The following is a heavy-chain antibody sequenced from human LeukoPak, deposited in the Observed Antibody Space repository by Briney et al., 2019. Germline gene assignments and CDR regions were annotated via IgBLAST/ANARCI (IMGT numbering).Heavy chain of an antibody. CDR2: ITSDGGDT. D-gene: IGHD3-10*01. CDR3: ARGGYGHNMDV. CDR1: GFTFTNYW. Sequence: GGSLRLSRVASGFTFTNYWMHWVRQAPGKGLEWVSRITSDGGDTIFADSVRGRFTTSRDNAKNTLYLQMNSLRVEDTAVYYCARGGYGHNMDVWGKGTTVTVSS. J-gene: IGHJ6*03. V-gene: IGHV3-74*01.